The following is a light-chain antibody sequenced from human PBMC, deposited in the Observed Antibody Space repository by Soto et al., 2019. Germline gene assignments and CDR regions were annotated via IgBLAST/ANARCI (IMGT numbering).Light chain of an antibody. J-gene: IGLJ1*01. CDR2: EVS. V-gene: IGLV2-14*01. CDR1: NSDVGDYNY. CDR3: SSYTNGNPRV. Sequence: QSVLTQPASVSGSPGQSITISCTGTNSDVGDYNYVSWYQQHPGKAPKLIIYEVSNRPSGISDRFSASKSGNTASLTISGLQAEDEADYYCSSYTNGNPRVFGTGTKVTV.